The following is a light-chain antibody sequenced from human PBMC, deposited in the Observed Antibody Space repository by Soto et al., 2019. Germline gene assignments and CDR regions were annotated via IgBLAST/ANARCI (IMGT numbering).Light chain of an antibody. CDR3: QQRGKWTST. CDR1: QSVERY. V-gene: IGKV3-11*01. CDR2: DAC. Sequence: EVVFTQSPDTLSLSPGETATLSCRASQSVERYVAWYQQKVGQAPRILIYDACSRETGVGARFSGSGSATEFSLTITSLEPEDFEVYYCQQRGKWTSTFGPGTKVDIK. J-gene: IGKJ2*02.